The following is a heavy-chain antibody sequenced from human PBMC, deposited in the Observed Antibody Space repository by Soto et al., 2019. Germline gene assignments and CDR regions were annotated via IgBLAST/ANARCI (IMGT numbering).Heavy chain of an antibody. CDR2: IYHSGST. Sequence: PSETLSLTCAVSGGCISSGGYSWSWIRQPPGKGLEWIGYIYHSGSTYYNPSLKSRVTISGDRSKNQFSLKLSSVTAADTAVYYCAREPWFGESYWFDYWGQGTLVTVSS. CDR3: AREPWFGESYWFDY. CDR1: GGCISSGGYS. V-gene: IGHV4-30-2*01. J-gene: IGHJ4*02. D-gene: IGHD3-10*01.